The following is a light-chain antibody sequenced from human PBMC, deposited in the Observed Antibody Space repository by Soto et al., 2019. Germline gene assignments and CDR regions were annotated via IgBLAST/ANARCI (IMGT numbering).Light chain of an antibody. J-gene: IGKJ1*01. CDR1: QSISNY. Sequence: DIQMTQSPSSLSASVGDRVTITCRASQSISNYLNWYQLEPGKAPNLLIYTAATLQSGVPSRFSGTGSGTDFTLTISSLQPEDSATYYCQQSHSTPPTFGQGTKVEVK. V-gene: IGKV1-39*01. CDR3: QQSHSTPPT. CDR2: TAA.